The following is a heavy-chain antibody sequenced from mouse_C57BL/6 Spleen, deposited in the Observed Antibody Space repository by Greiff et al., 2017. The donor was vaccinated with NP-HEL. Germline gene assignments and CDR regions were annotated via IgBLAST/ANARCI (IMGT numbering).Heavy chain of an antibody. J-gene: IGHJ3*01. D-gene: IGHD2-4*01. CDR3: ARESGRYDYDGAWFAY. V-gene: IGHV1-61*01. CDR2: IYPSDSET. Sequence: QVQLQQPGAELVRPVSSVKLSCKASGYTFTSYWMDWVKQRPGQGLEWIGNIYPSDSETHYNQKFKDKATLTVDKSSSTAYMQLSSLTSEDSAVYYCARESGRYDYDGAWFAYWGQGTLVTVSA. CDR1: GYTFTSYW.